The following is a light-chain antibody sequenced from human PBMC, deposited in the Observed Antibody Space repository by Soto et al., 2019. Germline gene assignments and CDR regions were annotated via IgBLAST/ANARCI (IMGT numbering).Light chain of an antibody. Sequence: QSVLTQPPSVSGAPGQSVTISCTGSSSNIGAGYDVHWYQQLPGTAPKLLIYGNSNRPSGVPDRFSGSKSGTSASLAITGLQAEDEADYYGQSYDSSLSGVVFGG. CDR1: SSNIGAGYD. V-gene: IGLV1-40*01. J-gene: IGLJ2*01. CDR2: GNS. CDR3: QSYDSSLSGVV.